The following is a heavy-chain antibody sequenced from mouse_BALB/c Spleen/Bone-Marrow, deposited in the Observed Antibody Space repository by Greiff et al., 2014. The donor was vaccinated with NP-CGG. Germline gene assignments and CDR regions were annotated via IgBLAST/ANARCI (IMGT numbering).Heavy chain of an antibody. CDR3: AAYYYGSSQFVY. J-gene: IGHJ3*01. Sequence: VQLQQSGAELVKPGASVKLSCTASGFNIKDTYMHWVKQRPEQGLEWIGRIDPANGNTKYDPKFQGKATITADTSSNTAYLQLSSLTSEDTAVYYCAAYYYGSSQFVYWGQGTLVTVSA. D-gene: IGHD1-1*01. CDR1: GFNIKDTY. CDR2: IDPANGNT. V-gene: IGHV14-3*02.